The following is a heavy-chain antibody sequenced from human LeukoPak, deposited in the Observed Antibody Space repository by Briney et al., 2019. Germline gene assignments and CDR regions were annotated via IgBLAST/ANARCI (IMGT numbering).Heavy chain of an antibody. CDR2: VYYSGST. V-gene: IGHV4-39*01. Sequence: PSETLSLTCTVSGGSISSSNYYWGWIRQPPGKGLEWIGSVYYSGSTYYNPSLKSRVTISVDTSKSQFSLKLSSVTAADTAVYHCARHSSMTTVTFDYWGQGILVTVSS. CDR3: ARHSSMTTVTFDY. D-gene: IGHD4-17*01. J-gene: IGHJ4*02. CDR1: GGSISSSNYY.